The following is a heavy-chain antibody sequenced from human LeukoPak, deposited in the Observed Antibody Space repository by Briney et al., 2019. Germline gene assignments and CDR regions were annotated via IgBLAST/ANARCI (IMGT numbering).Heavy chain of an antibody. J-gene: IGHJ4*02. CDR2: IKQDGSEK. Sequence: TGGSLRLSCAASGFTFSDFWMNWVRQAPGKGLEWVASIKQDGSEKYYVDSVKGRFSISRDNAKNSPHLQMNSLRAEDTAVYYCARDHTVDGLVFDYWGQGILVTVSS. V-gene: IGHV3-7*01. D-gene: IGHD6-19*01. CDR3: ARDHTVDGLVFDY. CDR1: GFTFSDFW.